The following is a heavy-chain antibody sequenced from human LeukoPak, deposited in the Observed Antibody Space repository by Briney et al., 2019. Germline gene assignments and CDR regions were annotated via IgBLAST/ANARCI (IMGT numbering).Heavy chain of an antibody. D-gene: IGHD3-22*01. CDR3: ARDYYYYDSDVDY. CDR1: GFTFSSYA. Sequence: GGSLRLSCAASGFTFSSYAMNWVRQAPGKGLEWVSSISSRSSYMYYADSVKGRFTISRDNAKNSLYLQMNSLRAEDTAVYYCARDYYYYDSDVDYWGQGTLVTVSS. V-gene: IGHV3-21*01. J-gene: IGHJ4*02. CDR2: ISSRSSYM.